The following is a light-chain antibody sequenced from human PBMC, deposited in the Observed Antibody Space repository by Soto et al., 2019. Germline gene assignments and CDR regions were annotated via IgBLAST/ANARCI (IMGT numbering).Light chain of an antibody. J-gene: IGKJ2*01. CDR2: GAS. CDR3: QHYNNWPFT. V-gene: IGKV3-15*01. Sequence: EIVMTQSPATLSVSPGERATLPCRASQSVSSNLAWYQQKPGQPPSLLIYGASARATGIPARFSGSGSGTEFTLTISNLQSEDFAVYYCQHYNNWPFTFGQGTKVDIK. CDR1: QSVSSN.